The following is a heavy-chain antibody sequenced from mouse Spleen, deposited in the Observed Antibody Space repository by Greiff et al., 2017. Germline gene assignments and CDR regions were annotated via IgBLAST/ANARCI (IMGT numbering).Heavy chain of an antibody. V-gene: IGHV1-64*01. J-gene: IGHJ2*01. Sequence: QVQLQQSGAELVKPGASVKLSCKASGYTFTSYWMHWVKQRPGQGLEWIGMIHPNSGSTNYNEKFKSKATLTVDKSSSTAYMQLSSLTSEDSAVYYCARPPYYGDPRDYWGQGTTLTVSS. CDR2: IHPNSGST. D-gene: IGHD2-13*01. CDR1: GYTFTSYW. CDR3: ARPPYYGDPRDY.